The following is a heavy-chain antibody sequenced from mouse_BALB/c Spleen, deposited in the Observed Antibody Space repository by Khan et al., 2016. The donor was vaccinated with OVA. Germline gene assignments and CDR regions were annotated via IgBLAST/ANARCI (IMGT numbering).Heavy chain of an antibody. CDR3: AREWAAWFPY. J-gene: IGHJ3*01. V-gene: IGHV1-77*01. CDR2: IYPGSDNT. CDR1: GYTFTDYS. Sequence: QVQLKESGAELARPGASVTLSCKASGYTFTDYSINWMRQRTGQGLEWIGEIYPGSDNTYYNEKFKGKATLTAAKSSSTAYMQLSSLTSEDYAVDFCAREWAAWFPYWGQGTLVTVSA.